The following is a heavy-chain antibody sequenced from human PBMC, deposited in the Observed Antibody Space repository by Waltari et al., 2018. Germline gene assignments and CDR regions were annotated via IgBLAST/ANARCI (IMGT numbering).Heavy chain of an antibody. D-gene: IGHD4-17*01. Sequence: QVQLQQWGAGLLKPSETLSLTCAVYGGSFSGYDWSWTRQPPGKGLEWIGEVNHSGSTIYNPSLNSRFTISVDTSKNQFSLKLSSVTAAYTAVYYCARASYGDYPTDYWGQGTLVTVSS. CDR2: VNHSGST. V-gene: IGHV4-34*01. CDR1: GGSFSGYD. CDR3: ARASYGDYPTDY. J-gene: IGHJ4*02.